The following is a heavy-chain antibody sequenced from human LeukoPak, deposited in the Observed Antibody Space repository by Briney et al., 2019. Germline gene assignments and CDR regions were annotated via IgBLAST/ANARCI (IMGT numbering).Heavy chain of an antibody. CDR1: GGSISSGDYY. CDR3: ALTAVAANWFDP. D-gene: IGHD6-19*01. V-gene: IGHV4-30-4*08. Sequence: PSETLSLTCTGSGGSISSGDYYWSWFRQPPGKGLEWIGYIYYSGSTYYNPSLKSRVTISVDTSKNQFSLKLSSVTAADPAVYYCALTAVAANWFDPWGQGTLVTVSS. J-gene: IGHJ5*02. CDR2: IYYSGST.